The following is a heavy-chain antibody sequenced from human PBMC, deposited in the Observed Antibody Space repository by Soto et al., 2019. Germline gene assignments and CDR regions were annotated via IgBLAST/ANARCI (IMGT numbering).Heavy chain of an antibody. CDR2: ISSNGGNT. D-gene: IGHD3-9*01. CDR1: GFTFSSYA. J-gene: IGHJ4*02. CDR3: VKALRYFDWLPDFDY. Sequence: GGSLRLSCSASGFTFSSYAMHWVRQAPGKGLEYVSAISSNGGNTYYADSVKGRFTISRDNSKNTLYLQMSSLRAEDTAVYYCVKALRYFDWLPDFDYWGQGTLVTVSS. V-gene: IGHV3-64D*06.